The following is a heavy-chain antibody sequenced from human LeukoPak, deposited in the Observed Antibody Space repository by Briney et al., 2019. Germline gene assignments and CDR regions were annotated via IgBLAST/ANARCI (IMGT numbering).Heavy chain of an antibody. CDR2: INPNSGGT. CDR3: ARGVVPAANWSDP. CDR1: GYTFTGYY. J-gene: IGHJ5*02. V-gene: IGHV1-2*02. D-gene: IGHD2-2*01. Sequence: ASAKVSCKASGYTFTGYYMHWVRQAPGQGLEWMGWINPNSGGTNYAQKFQGRVTMTRDTSISTAYMELSRLRSDDTAVYYCARGVVPAANWSDPWGQGTLVTVSS.